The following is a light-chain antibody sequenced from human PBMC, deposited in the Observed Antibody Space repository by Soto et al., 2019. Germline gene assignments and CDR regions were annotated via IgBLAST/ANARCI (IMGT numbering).Light chain of an antibody. Sequence: QSVLTQPPSVSAAPGQMDTISCSGSSSNIGNNYVSWYQQLPGTAPKLLIYDNNKRPSGIPDRFSGSKSGTSATLGITGLQTGDEADYYCGTWDSSLSDVVFGGGTKLTVL. CDR3: GTWDSSLSDVV. CDR2: DNN. CDR1: SSNIGNNY. J-gene: IGLJ2*01. V-gene: IGLV1-51*01.